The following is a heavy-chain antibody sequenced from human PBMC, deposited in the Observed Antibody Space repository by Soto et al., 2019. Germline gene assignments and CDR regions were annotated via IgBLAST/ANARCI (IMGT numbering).Heavy chain of an antibody. CDR1: GGSISSFY. V-gene: IGHV4-59*01. CDR3: VREHSKSWSIFDY. CDR2: INYSGST. D-gene: IGHD6-13*01. Sequence: SETLSLTCTVSGGSISSFYWSWIRQPPGKGLEWIGYINYSGSTNQNPSLKSRVTISVDTSKNQFSLKLKSVTAADTAVYYCVREHSKSWSIFDYWGQGTLDTVAS. J-gene: IGHJ4*02.